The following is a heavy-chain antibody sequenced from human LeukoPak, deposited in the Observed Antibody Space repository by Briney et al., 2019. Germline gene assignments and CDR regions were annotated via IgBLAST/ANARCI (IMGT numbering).Heavy chain of an antibody. CDR1: GFTFSSYG. J-gene: IGHJ4*02. V-gene: IGHV3-33*08. D-gene: IGHD5-18*01. CDR3: ARDRGGYSYGFLPTYYFDY. Sequence: GGSLRLSCAASGFTFSSYGMHWVRQAPGKGLEWVAVIWYDGSNKYYADSVKGRFTISRDNTKNTLYLQMNSLRAEDTAVYYCARDRGGYSYGFLPTYYFDYWGQGTLVTVSS. CDR2: IWYDGSNK.